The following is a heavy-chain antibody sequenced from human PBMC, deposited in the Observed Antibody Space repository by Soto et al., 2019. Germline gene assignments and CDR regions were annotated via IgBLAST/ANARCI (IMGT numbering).Heavy chain of an antibody. Sequence: SETLSLTSTASGGEISNSYGGRIRRPPGKGLEWIGSIYYSGSTYYNPSLKSRVTISVDTSKNQFSLKLSSVTAADTAVYYCATRWGYSFGNWGQATLVTVS. V-gene: IGHV4-39*01. CDR2: IYYSGST. CDR1: GGEISNSY. J-gene: IGHJ4*02. CDR3: ATRWGYSFGN. D-gene: IGHD7-27*01.